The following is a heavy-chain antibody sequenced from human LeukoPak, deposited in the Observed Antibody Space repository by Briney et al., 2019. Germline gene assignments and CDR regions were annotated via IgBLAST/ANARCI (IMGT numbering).Heavy chain of an antibody. CDR2: VDPEDGET. CDR1: GYTFTDYY. V-gene: IGHV1-69-2*01. D-gene: IGHD6-13*01. Sequence: ASVKVSCKVSGYTFTDYYMHWVQQAPGKGLEWMGLVDPEDGETIYAEKFQGRVTITADTSTGTAYMELSSLRSEDTAVYYCATLKQLAGGDYWGQGTLVTVSS. J-gene: IGHJ4*02. CDR3: ATLKQLAGGDY.